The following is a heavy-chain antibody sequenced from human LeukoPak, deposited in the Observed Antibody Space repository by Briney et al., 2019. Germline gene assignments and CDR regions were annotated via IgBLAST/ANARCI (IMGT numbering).Heavy chain of an antibody. Sequence: SETLSLTCTVSGGSISSGSYYWSWIRQPAGKGLEWIGRIYTSGSTNYNPSLKSRVTISVDTSKNQFSLKLSSVTAADTAVYYCARGVSSIAARPVDYWGQGSLVPVSS. D-gene: IGHD6-6*01. CDR1: GGSISSGSYY. V-gene: IGHV4-61*02. CDR3: ARGVSSIAARPVDY. J-gene: IGHJ4*02. CDR2: IYTSGST.